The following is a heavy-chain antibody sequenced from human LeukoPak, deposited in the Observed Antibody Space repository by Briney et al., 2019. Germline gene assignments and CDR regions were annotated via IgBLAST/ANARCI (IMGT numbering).Heavy chain of an antibody. CDR2: ISGYKGNT. Sequence: ASVKVSCKAAGHTFTNYDFGWVRQAPGQGLEWMGWISGYKGNTNYAQKFQGRITMTTDTSTSTVYMDLRSLRSDDTAIYYCAGICNSASCFNFFKYWGQGTLVTVSS. D-gene: IGHD2-2*01. V-gene: IGHV1-18*01. CDR3: AGICNSASCFNFFKY. CDR1: GHTFTNYD. J-gene: IGHJ4*02.